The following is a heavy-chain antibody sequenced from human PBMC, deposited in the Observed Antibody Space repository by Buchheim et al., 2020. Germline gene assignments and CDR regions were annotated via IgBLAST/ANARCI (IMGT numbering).Heavy chain of an antibody. CDR2: IYTSGST. D-gene: IGHD2-15*01. V-gene: IGHV4-61*02. Sequence: QVQLQESGPGLVKPSQTLSLTCTVSGGSISSGSYYWSWIRQPAGKGLEWIGRIYTSGSTNYNPSLKSRVTISVDTSKNQFSLKLSSVTAADTAVYYCARTSVYCSGGSCYSVLDYWGQGTL. CDR3: ARTSVYCSGGSCYSVLDY. CDR1: GGSISSGSYY. J-gene: IGHJ4*02.